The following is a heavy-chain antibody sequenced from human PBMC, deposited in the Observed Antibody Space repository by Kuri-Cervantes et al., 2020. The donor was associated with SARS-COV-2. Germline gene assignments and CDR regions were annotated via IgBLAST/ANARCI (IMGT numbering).Heavy chain of an antibody. D-gene: IGHD3-22*01. CDR2: ISGSGGST. CDR1: RLTFGNCA. V-gene: IGHV3-23*01. CDR3: AKDLITMIVVVTYGGFDI. Sequence: LSLTCAASRLTFGNCAMNWVRQAPGKGLEWVSFISGSGGSTYYADSVKGRFTISRDNSKNTLYLQMNSLRAEDTAVYYCAKDLITMIVVVTYGGFDIWGQGTMVTVSS. J-gene: IGHJ3*02.